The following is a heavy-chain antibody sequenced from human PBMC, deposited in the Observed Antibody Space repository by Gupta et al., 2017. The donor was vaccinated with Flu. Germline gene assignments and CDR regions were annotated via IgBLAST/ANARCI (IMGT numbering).Heavy chain of an antibody. CDR3: ARALYCSGGSCYQRPDY. CDR1: GFTFSSYA. CDR2: ISGSGGST. V-gene: IGHV3-23*01. J-gene: IGHJ4*02. Sequence: EVQLLESGGGLVQPGGSLRLSCAASGFTFSSYAMSWVRQAPGKGLEWVSAISGSGGSTYYADSVKGRFTISRDNSKNTLYLQMNSLRAEDTAVYYCARALYCSGGSCYQRPDYWGQGTLVTVSS. D-gene: IGHD2-15*01.